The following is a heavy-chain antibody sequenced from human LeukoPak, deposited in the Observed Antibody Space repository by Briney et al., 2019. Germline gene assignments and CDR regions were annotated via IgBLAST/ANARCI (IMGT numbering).Heavy chain of an antibody. D-gene: IGHD3-10*01. CDR3: AKRTRITMVRGVTDY. CDR2: ISGSGGST. CDR1: GFTFSSYA. Sequence: GGSLRLSCAASGFTFSSYAMSWVRPAPGKGLEGVSVISGSGGSTYYADSVKGRFTISRDNSTNTLYLQMNSLRAEDTAVYYCAKRTRITMVRGVTDYWGQGTLVTVSS. V-gene: IGHV3-23*01. J-gene: IGHJ4*02.